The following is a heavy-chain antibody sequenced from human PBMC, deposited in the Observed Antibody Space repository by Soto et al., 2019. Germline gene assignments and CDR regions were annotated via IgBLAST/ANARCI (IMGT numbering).Heavy chain of an antibody. J-gene: IGHJ4*02. V-gene: IGHV3-74*01. Sequence: PGGSLRLSCAASGFPLSNYWMHWVRQAPGEGLVWVSRIGSSGGGTTYADSVKGRFTISRDNAKNTLYLQMNSLRAEDTAVYYCAKDYDFWSDYYFDYWRQGTLVTVSS. CDR3: AKDYDFWSDYYFDY. D-gene: IGHD3-3*01. CDR1: GFPLSNYW. CDR2: IGSSGGGT.